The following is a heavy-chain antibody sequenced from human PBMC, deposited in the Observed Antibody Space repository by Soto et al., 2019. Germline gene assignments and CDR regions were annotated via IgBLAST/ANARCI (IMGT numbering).Heavy chain of an antibody. CDR3: AKHSKSRFDAFDI. CDR2: IYYSGST. CDR1: GGSISSSSYY. Sequence: QLQLQESGPGLVKPSETLSLTCTVSGGSISSSSYYWGWIRQPPGKGLEWIGSIYYSGSTYYNPSLKRRVTISVDTSKNQFSLKLSSVTAADTAVYYCAKHSKSRFDAFDIWGQGTMVTVSS. V-gene: IGHV4-39*01. J-gene: IGHJ3*02.